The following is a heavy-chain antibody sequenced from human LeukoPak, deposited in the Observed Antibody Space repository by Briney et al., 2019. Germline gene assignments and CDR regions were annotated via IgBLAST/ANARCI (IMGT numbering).Heavy chain of an antibody. J-gene: IGHJ6*03. CDR1: GGTFSSYA. Sequence: SVTVSCKASGGTFSSYAIRWVRQAPGQGLEWMGGIIPIFGTANYAQKFQGRVTITADESASTAYMELSSLRSEDTAVYYCARGFRCSSTSCYYYYYYMDVWGKGTTVTVSS. D-gene: IGHD2-2*01. CDR3: ARGFRCSSTSCYYYYYYMDV. V-gene: IGHV1-69*13. CDR2: IIPIFGTA.